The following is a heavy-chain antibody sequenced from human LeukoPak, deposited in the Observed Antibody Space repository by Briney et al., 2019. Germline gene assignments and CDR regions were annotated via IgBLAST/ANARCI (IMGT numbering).Heavy chain of an antibody. Sequence: GGSLRLSCAASGFTFSNYWMFWVRQAPGKGLVWVSRTERDGSGTGYADPVKGRFLMSRDNAKNTVDLQMDSLRDEDTAVYYCARASYSSPPDFWGQGVLVTVSS. CDR3: ARASYSSPPDF. D-gene: IGHD6-13*01. CDR1: GFTFSNYW. V-gene: IGHV3-74*01. J-gene: IGHJ4*02. CDR2: TERDGSGT.